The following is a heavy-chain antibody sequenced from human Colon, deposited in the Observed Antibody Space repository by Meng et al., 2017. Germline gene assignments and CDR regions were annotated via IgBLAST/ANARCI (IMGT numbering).Heavy chain of an antibody. CDR2: IYHSGST. Sequence: QVPLQESGPGLVQPSGNLSLTLSVSCDSIRSSNWWSWVRQPPGRGLEWIGEIYHSGSTNYNPSLKNRVTMTVEKSKNAFSLTLSSVTAADTAFYYCARVIYASGNMAHLDYWGQGTLVTVSS. J-gene: IGHJ4*02. CDR1: CDSIRSSNW. CDR3: ARVIYASGNMAHLDY. D-gene: IGHD3-10*01. V-gene: IGHV4-4*02.